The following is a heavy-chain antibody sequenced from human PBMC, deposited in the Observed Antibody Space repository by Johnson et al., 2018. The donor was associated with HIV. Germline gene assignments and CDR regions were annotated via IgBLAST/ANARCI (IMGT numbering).Heavy chain of an antibody. D-gene: IGHD1-26*01. CDR1: GFTFSSYA. V-gene: IGHV3-69-1*01. J-gene: IGHJ3*01. CDR2: IYSGGST. CDR3: VTADRGSA. Sequence: VQLVESGGGLVKPGGSLRLSCAASGFTFSSYALHWVRQAPGQGLEWVSVIYSGGSTYYADSVKGRFTISRDNAKNSLYLQMNSLRDEDTAVYYCVTADRGSAWGQGTTVTVSS.